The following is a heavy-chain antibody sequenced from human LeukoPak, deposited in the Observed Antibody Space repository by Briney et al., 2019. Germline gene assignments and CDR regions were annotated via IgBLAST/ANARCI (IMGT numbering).Heavy chain of an antibody. D-gene: IGHD4-17*01. V-gene: IGHV3-73*01. Sequence: GGSLRLSCAASGFTFSGSAMHWVRQASGKGLEWVGRIRSKTNNYATAYAASVKGRFIISRDDSMNTAYLQMSSLKTEDTAVYYCTSGLSVLRSNNTPVDYWGQGTLVTVSS. CDR3: TSGLSVLRSNNTPVDY. CDR2: IRSKTNNYAT. J-gene: IGHJ4*02. CDR1: GFTFSGSA.